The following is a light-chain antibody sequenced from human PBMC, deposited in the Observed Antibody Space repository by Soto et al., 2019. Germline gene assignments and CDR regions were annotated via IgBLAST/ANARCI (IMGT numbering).Light chain of an antibody. Sequence: DIQMTQSPSSLSASVGDRVTITCRASQSITTYLNWYRQKPGKAPKLLIYAASSLQSGVPSRFSGSGSETEFTLSISSLQHEDFVTYFCQQIYSAPLTLGGGTKVDIK. J-gene: IGKJ4*01. V-gene: IGKV1-39*01. CDR3: QQIYSAPLT. CDR2: AAS. CDR1: QSITTY.